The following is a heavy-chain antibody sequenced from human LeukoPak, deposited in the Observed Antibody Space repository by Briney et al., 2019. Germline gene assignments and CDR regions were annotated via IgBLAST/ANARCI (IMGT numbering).Heavy chain of an antibody. V-gene: IGHV4-59*13. J-gene: IGHJ4*02. Sequence: SETLSLTCSVSGGSISTFYWSWIRRPPGKGREGIGYVYYSGSTNYNPSLKSRVTLSVGTSKNQFSLKLSTVTAADTAVYYCARGYSVNYGRFDHWRPGTLVSVSS. CDR3: ARGYSVNYGRFDH. CDR1: GGSISTFY. D-gene: IGHD1-26*01. CDR2: VYYSGST.